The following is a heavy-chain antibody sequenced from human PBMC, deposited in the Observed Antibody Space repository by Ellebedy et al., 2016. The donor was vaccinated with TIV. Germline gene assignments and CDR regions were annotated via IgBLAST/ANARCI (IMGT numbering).Heavy chain of an antibody. J-gene: IGHJ4*02. CDR1: GFTFGSYW. CDR2: INQDGSEK. D-gene: IGHD7-27*01. Sequence: GESLKISCAASGFTFGSYWMTWVRQAPGKGLEWVANINQDGSEKYCVDSVKGRFTISRDNAKNSLYLQMNSLRAEDTAVYYCARDKLIGDSYFEYWGQGALVTVSS. CDR3: ARDKLIGDSYFEY. V-gene: IGHV3-7*03.